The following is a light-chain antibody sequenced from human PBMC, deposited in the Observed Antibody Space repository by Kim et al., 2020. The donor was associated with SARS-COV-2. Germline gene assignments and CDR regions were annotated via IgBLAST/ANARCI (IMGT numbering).Light chain of an antibody. CDR2: ARN. V-gene: IGLV3-19*01. Sequence: VALGQTVTITCRGDSLRTNYANWYQQKSGQAPILLIYARNNRPSGIPDRFSDSSSGDGDTASLTITGAQAEDEADYYCNCRDRRGYVFGTGTKVTVL. CDR1: SLRTNY. J-gene: IGLJ1*01. CDR3: NCRDRRGYV.